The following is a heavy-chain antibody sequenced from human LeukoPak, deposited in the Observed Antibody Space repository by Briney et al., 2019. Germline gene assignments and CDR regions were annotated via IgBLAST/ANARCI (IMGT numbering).Heavy chain of an antibody. D-gene: IGHD3-3*01. CDR3: ARVGGITIFGGTDYFDY. J-gene: IGHJ4*02. V-gene: IGHV4-4*07. CDR1: GGSISSYY. CDR2: IYTSGST. Sequence: SETLSLTCTVSGGSISSYYWSWIRQPAGKGLEWIGRIYTSGSTNYNPSLKSRVTMSVDTSKNQFSLKLSSVTAADTAVYYCARVGGITIFGGTDYFDYGGKGTLFPVSS.